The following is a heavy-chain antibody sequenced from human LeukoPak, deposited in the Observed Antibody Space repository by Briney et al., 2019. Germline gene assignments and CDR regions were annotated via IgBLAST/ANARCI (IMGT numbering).Heavy chain of an antibody. CDR3: ARDLGMVRGALDAFDI. CDR1: GYTFTIYD. D-gene: IGHD3-10*01. J-gene: IGHJ3*02. Sequence: ASVNLSFKASGYTFTIYDNNWMRHATGPGLELKGWMNPNSGNTGYAQKFQGRVTMTRNKSISTAYMELSSLRSEDTAVYYCARDLGMVRGALDAFDIWGQGTMVTVSS. CDR2: MNPNSGNT. V-gene: IGHV1-8*01.